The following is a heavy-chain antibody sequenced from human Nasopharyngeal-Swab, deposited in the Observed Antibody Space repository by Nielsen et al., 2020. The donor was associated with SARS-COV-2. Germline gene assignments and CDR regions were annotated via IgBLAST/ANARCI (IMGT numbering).Heavy chain of an antibody. Sequence: SLKISCAASGFTFSDRYMIWIRQAPGKGLEWVSGISWNSGSIGYADSVKGRFTISRDNAKNSVYLQMNSLRAEDTALYYCTRDTPAMFAYWGQGTLVSVSS. J-gene: IGHJ4*02. V-gene: IGHV3-9*01. CDR2: ISWNSGSI. CDR1: GFTFSDRY. CDR3: TRDTPAMFAY.